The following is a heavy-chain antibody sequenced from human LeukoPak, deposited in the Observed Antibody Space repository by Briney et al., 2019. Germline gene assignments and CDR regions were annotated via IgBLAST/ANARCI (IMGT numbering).Heavy chain of an antibody. J-gene: IGHJ4*02. CDR1: GFTFSGSA. CDR2: IRSKANSYAT. Sequence: GGSLRLSCAASGFTFSGSAMHWVRQASGKGLEWVGRIRSKANSYATAYAASVKGRFTISRDDSKNTAYLQMNSLKTEDTAVYYCPTALGGMVRGVIDYCGQGTLVTVSS. CDR3: PTALGGMVRGVIDY. V-gene: IGHV3-73*01. D-gene: IGHD3-10*01.